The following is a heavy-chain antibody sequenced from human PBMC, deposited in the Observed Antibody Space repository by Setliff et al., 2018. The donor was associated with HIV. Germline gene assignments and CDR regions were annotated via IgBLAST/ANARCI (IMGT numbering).Heavy chain of an antibody. Sequence: SETLSLTCAVYGGSLSGYHWSWIRQSPEKGLEWIGEINHSGSTNYNPSLKSRVTMSVDTSKNQFSLKLSSVTAADTAVYYCARGGSYDRSGYYPFDYWGQGTPVTVSS. D-gene: IGHD3-22*01. J-gene: IGHJ4*02. CDR3: ARGGSYDRSGYYPFDY. CDR2: INHSGST. V-gene: IGHV4-34*01. CDR1: GGSLSGYH.